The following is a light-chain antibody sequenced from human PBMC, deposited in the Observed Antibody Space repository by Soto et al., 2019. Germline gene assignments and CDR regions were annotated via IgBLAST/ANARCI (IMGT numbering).Light chain of an antibody. CDR3: ASWDDNLNGGV. J-gene: IGLJ3*02. CDR1: SSNIGTYT. V-gene: IGLV1-44*01. CDR2: TDY. Sequence: QSVLTQPPSVSGTPGQRVTISCSGTSSNIGTYTVNWYQQLPGTAPKLLIYTDYQRPSGVPDRFSGSKSGTSASLAINGLHSEDEADYYCASWDDNLNGGVFGGGTKLTVL.